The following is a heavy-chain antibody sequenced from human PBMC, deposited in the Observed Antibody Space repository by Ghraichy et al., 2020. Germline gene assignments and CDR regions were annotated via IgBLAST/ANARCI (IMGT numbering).Heavy chain of an antibody. Sequence: GGSLRLSCAASGFTFSNYAMSWVRQAPGKGLEWVSAISGSGHITYYADSVKGRFTISRDSSRNTPYLQMNSLRVEDTAVYYCAKTHVFSTGYFDYWGQGTLVSVSS. J-gene: IGHJ4*02. CDR3: AKTHVFSTGYFDY. CDR1: GFTFSNYA. D-gene: IGHD3/OR15-3a*01. V-gene: IGHV3-23*01. CDR2: ISGSGHIT.